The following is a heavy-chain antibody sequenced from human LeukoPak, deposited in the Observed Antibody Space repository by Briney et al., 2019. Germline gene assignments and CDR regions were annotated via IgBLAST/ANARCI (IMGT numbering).Heavy chain of an antibody. D-gene: IGHD2-2*01. CDR3: ARAVPRIAIPARWFDP. J-gene: IGHJ5*02. CDR1: GYTFTSYD. Sequence: GASVKVSCKASGYTFTSYDINWVRQATGQGLEWMGWMTPNSGNTGYAQKFQGRVTMTRNTSIITAYMELSSLRSEDTAVYYCARAVPRIAIPARWFDPWGQGTLVTVSS. CDR2: MTPNSGNT. V-gene: IGHV1-8*01.